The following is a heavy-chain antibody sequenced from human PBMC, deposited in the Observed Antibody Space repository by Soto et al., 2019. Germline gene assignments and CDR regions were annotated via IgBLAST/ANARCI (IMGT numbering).Heavy chain of an antibody. CDR2: ISGSGGST. J-gene: IGHJ1*01. Sequence: GGSLRLSCAASGFTFSSYAMSWVRQAPGKGLEWVSAISGSGGSTYYADSVKGRFTISRDNSKNTLYLQMNSLRAEDTAVYYCAKDLQRGIAAAEYFQHWGQGTLVTVSS. CDR1: GFTFSSYA. V-gene: IGHV3-23*01. D-gene: IGHD6-13*01. CDR3: AKDLQRGIAAAEYFQH.